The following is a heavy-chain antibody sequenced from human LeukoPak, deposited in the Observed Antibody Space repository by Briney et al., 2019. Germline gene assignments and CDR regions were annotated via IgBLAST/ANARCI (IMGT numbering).Heavy chain of an antibody. J-gene: IGHJ4*02. CDR2: IKQDGSEK. CDR3: TNSDDYGDY. CDR1: GFTFSSYW. Sequence: GGSLRLSCAASGFTFSSYWMSWVRQAPGKGLGWVANIKQDGSEKYYVDSVKGRFTISRDNAKNSLYLQMNSLRAEDTAVYYCTNSDDYGDYWGQGTLVTVSS. V-gene: IGHV3-7*01.